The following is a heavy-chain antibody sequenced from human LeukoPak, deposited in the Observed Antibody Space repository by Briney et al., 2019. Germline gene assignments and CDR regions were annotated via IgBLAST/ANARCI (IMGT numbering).Heavy chain of an antibody. J-gene: IGHJ4*02. CDR2: IIPILGIA. CDR1: GGTFSSYT. Sequence: SVKVSCKASGGTFSSYTISWVRQAPGQGLEWMGRIIPILGIANYAQKFQGRVTITADKSTSTAYMELSSLRSEDTAVYYCASKGDTYCGGDCYSNWGQRTLVTVSS. D-gene: IGHD2-21*01. V-gene: IGHV1-69*02. CDR3: ASKGDTYCGGDCYSN.